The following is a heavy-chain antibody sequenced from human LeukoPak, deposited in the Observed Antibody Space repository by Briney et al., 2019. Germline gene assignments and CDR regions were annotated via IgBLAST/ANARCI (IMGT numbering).Heavy chain of an antibody. CDR2: IYYSGST. D-gene: IGHD2-8*01. J-gene: IGHJ4*02. CDR1: GGSISSYY. Sequence: SETLSLTCTVSGGSISSYYWSWIRQPPGKGLEWIGYIYYSGSTNYNPSLKSRVTISVDTSKNQLSLKLSSVTAADTAVYYCARGGLGYCTNGVCSTGNKYCFDYWGQGTRVTVSS. V-gene: IGHV4-59*01. CDR3: ARGGLGYCTNGVCSTGNKYCFDY.